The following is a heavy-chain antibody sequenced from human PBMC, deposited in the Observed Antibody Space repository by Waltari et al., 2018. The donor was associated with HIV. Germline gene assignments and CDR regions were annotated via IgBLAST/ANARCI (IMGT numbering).Heavy chain of an antibody. J-gene: IGHJ4*02. V-gene: IGHV1-8*01. Sequence: QVQLVQSGAEVKKPGASVKVSCKASGYTFTSYDLNWVQQATGQGLEWMGWMNPNSGNTGYPQKFQGRVTMTRNTSISTAYMELSSLRSEDTAVYYCARGRVQVRGAMYYFDYWGQGTLVTVSS. CDR1: GYTFTSYD. CDR3: ARGRVQVRGAMYYFDY. D-gene: IGHD3-10*01. CDR2: MNPNSGNT.